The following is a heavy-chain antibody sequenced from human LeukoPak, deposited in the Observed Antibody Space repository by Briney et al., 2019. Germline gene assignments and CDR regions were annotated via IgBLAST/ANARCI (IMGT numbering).Heavy chain of an antibody. J-gene: IGHJ4*02. CDR1: GGSISSGDYY. Sequence: PSETLSLTCTVSGGSISSGDYYWSWTRQPPGKGLEWIGYIYYSGSTYYNPSLKSRVTISVDTSKNQFSLKLSSVTAADTAVYYCAREIPYSTVTITDWGQGTLVTVSS. CDR3: AREIPYSTVTITD. D-gene: IGHD4-17*01. V-gene: IGHV4-30-4*01. CDR2: IYYSGST.